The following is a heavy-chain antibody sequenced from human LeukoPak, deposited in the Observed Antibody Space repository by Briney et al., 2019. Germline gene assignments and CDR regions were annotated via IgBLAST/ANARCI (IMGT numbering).Heavy chain of an antibody. CDR2: IYYSGST. CDR3: ARHSSSNWISRFDV. CDR1: GGSIGSSSYS. D-gene: IGHD6-19*01. V-gene: IGHV4-39*01. Sequence: PSETLSLTCIVSGGSIGSSSYSWAWIRQPPGKGLEWIGSIYYSGSTNKNPSLKSRLTMSEDTSLDQFSLKMASVTAADTALYYCARHSSSNWISRFDVWGQGTTVTVSS. J-gene: IGHJ6*02.